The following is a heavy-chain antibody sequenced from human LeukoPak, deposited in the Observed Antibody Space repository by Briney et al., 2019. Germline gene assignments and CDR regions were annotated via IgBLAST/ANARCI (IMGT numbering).Heavy chain of an antibody. D-gene: IGHD4-17*01. V-gene: IGHV3-66*01. CDR2: IYTGGTT. CDR1: GFTVSSNS. Sequence: GGSLRLSCAASGFTVSSNSMSWARQAPGKGLVWVSVIYTGGTTYYADSVKGRFTISRDNSKNTLYLQMNSLRAEDTAVYYCAGGDGDYDYFDYWGQGILVTVSS. J-gene: IGHJ4*02. CDR3: AGGDGDYDYFDY.